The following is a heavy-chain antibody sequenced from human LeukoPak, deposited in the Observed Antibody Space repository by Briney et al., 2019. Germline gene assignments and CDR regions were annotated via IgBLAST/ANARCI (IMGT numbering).Heavy chain of an antibody. D-gene: IGHD1-26*01. Sequence: PSETLSLTCTVSGGSISSSSYYWGWIRQPPGKGLEWIGSIYYSGSTYYNPSLKSRVTISVDTSKNQFSLKLSSVTAADTAVYYCARGWELIWGLDGPRYFDYWGQGTLVTVSS. V-gene: IGHV4-39*07. CDR1: GGSISSSSYY. CDR2: IYYSGST. CDR3: ARGWELIWGLDGPRYFDY. J-gene: IGHJ4*02.